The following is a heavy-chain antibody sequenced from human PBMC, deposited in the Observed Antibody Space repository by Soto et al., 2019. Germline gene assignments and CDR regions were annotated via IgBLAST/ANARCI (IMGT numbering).Heavy chain of an antibody. V-gene: IGHV1-69*01. CDR2: IIPIFGTA. CDR3: ARGGYCSGGSCYSAFDY. D-gene: IGHD2-15*01. J-gene: IGHJ4*02. CDR1: GGTFSSYA. Sequence: QVQLVQSGAEVKKPGSSVKVSCKASGGTFSSYAISWVRQAPGQGLEWMGGIIPIFGTANYAQKFQGRVTITADESTSTAYMEMSSLRSEDTAVYYCARGGYCSGGSCYSAFDYWGQGTLVTVSS.